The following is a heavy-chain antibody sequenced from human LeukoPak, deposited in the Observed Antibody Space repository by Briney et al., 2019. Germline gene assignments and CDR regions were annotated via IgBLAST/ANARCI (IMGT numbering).Heavy chain of an antibody. V-gene: IGHV3-23*01. Sequence: GGSLRLSCAASGFTVSSNYMSWVRQAPGKGLEWVSAISGSGGSTYYADPMKGRFTISRDNSKNTLYLQMNSLRAEDTAVYYCAKTLGYCSGGSCYSGVIDYWGQGTLVTVSS. CDR2: ISGSGGST. CDR3: AKTLGYCSGGSCYSGVIDY. J-gene: IGHJ4*02. D-gene: IGHD2-15*01. CDR1: GFTVSSNY.